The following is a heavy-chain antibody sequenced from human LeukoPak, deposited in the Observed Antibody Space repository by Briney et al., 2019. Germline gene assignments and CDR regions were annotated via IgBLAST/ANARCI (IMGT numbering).Heavy chain of an antibody. CDR2: IYVDGRTT. V-gene: IGHV3-74*01. CDR1: GFTFSNYW. Sequence: GTSLRLSCVASGFTFSNYWMHWVRQPPGKGLVWVSRIYVDGRTTNYADSVKGRFTISRDNAKNTVYLEMNSLSVEDTATYYCIRDFRSADLWGQGTLVTVTS. J-gene: IGHJ5*02. CDR3: IRDFRSADL.